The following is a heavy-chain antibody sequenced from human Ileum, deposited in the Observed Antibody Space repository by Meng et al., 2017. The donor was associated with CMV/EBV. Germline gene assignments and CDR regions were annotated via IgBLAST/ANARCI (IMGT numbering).Heavy chain of an antibody. CDR3: ARENWVYDY. CDR2: INLNSGVI. D-gene: IGHD7-27*01. J-gene: IGHJ4*02. Sequence: QMQLVKSGMELKKPGASVKVSCKASGNIFTGYYMHWVRQAPGQGLEWVGCINLNSGVIDFAQKFQGRITLTRDTSITTAYMELTRLIYDDTAVYYCARENWVYDYWGQGTLVTVSS. V-gene: IGHV1-2*02. CDR1: GNIFTGYY.